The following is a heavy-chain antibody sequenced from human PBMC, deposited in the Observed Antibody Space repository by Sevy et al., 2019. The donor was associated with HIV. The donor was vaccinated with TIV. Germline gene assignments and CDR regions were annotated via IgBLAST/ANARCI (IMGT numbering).Heavy chain of an antibody. CDR2: ISGSGGST. CDR1: GFTFSSYA. J-gene: IGHJ4*02. Sequence: GESLKISCAASGFTFSSYAMSWVRQAPGKGLEWVSAISGSGGSTYYADSVKGRFTISRDNSKNTLYLQMNSLRAEDTAVYYCAKDQYRITMVQGVINDYWGQGTLVTVSS. CDR3: AKDQYRITMVQGVINDY. D-gene: IGHD3-10*01. V-gene: IGHV3-23*01.